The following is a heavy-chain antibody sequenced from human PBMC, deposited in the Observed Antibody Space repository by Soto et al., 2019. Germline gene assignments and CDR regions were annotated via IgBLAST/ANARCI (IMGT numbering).Heavy chain of an antibody. CDR3: APLGGSSSPNWFDP. D-gene: IGHD6-6*01. CDR2: IIPIFGTA. V-gene: IGHV1-69*01. CDR1: GGTFSSYA. J-gene: IGHJ5*02. Sequence: QVQLVQSGAEVKKPGSSVKVSCKASGGTFSSYAISWVRQAPGQGLEWMGGIIPIFGTANYAQKFQGRVTITADETTSTAYQGLSSLRSEDKAVYYCAPLGGSSSPNWFDPWGQGTLGTVSS.